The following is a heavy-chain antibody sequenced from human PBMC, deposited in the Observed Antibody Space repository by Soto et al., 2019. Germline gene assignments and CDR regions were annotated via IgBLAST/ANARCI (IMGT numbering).Heavy chain of an antibody. CDR3: ANRAVAGHFDY. CDR1: GFTFSSYG. D-gene: IGHD6-19*01. J-gene: IGHJ4*02. CDR2: ISYDGSNK. Sequence: QVQLVESGGGVVQPGRSLRLSCAASGFTFSSYGMHWVRQAPGKGLEWVAVISYDGSNKYYADSVKGRFTISRDNSKNTLYLQMNSLRAEDTAVYYCANRAVAGHFDYWGQGTLVTVSS. V-gene: IGHV3-30*18.